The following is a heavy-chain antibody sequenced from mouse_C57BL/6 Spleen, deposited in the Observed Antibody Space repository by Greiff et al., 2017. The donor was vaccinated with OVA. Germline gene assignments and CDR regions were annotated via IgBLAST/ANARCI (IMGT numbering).Heavy chain of an antibody. V-gene: IGHV1-81*01. Sequence: VQLVESGAELARPGASVKLSCKASGYTFTSYGISWVKQRPGQGLEWIGEIYPRSGNTYYNEKFKGKATLTADKSSSTAYMELRSLASEDSAVYFCARAGGGFDYWGQGTTLTVSS. CDR3: ARAGGGFDY. J-gene: IGHJ2*01. CDR1: GYTFTSYG. CDR2: IYPRSGNT.